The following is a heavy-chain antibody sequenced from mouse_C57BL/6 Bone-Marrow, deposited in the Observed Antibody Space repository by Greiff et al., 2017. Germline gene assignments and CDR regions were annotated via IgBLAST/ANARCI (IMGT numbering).Heavy chain of an antibody. J-gene: IGHJ2*01. V-gene: IGHV1-64*01. CDR1: GYTFTSYW. Sequence: QVQLQQPGAELVKPGASVKLSCKASGYTFTSYWMHWVKQRPGQGLEWIGMIHPNSGSTNYNEKFKSKATLTVDKSSSTAYMQLSSLTSEDSAVYYCARKAHYDGSSYFDDGGQGTTLTVSS. CDR2: IHPNSGST. D-gene: IGHD1-1*01. CDR3: ARKAHYDGSSYFDD.